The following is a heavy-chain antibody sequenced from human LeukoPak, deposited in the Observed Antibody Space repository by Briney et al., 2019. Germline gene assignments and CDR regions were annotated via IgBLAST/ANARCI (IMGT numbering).Heavy chain of an antibody. CDR3: ASVSGAFYHGMEV. J-gene: IGHJ6*02. CDR1: RHIFDVYG. D-gene: IGHD2/OR15-2a*01. V-gene: IGHV3-20*04. CDR2: INWKCDIT. Sequence: GGSLRLSCAAARHIFDVYGMALVRQVPGKGLEWASGINWKCDITGYADSVKGRFTISIHNAQNSLYLEMNSWRGRHTALYYRASVSGAFYHGMEVWGQGTTVTVSS.